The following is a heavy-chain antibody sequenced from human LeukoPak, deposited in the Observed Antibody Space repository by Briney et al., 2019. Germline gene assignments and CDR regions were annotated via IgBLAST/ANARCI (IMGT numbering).Heavy chain of an antibody. V-gene: IGHV4-34*01. CDR2: INHSGST. CDR3: AIEFYDSSGYPGST. D-gene: IGHD3-22*01. CDR1: GGSFSGYY. J-gene: IGHJ5*02. Sequence: SETLSLTCAVYGGSFSGYYWSWIRQPPGKGLEWIGEINHSGSTNYNPSLKSRVTISVDTSKNQFSLKLSSVTAADTAVYYCAIEFYDSSGYPGSTWGQGTLVTVSS.